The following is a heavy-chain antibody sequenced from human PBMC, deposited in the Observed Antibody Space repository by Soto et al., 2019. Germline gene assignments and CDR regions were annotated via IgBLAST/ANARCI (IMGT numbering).Heavy chain of an antibody. J-gene: IGHJ4*02. CDR1: GGSISSLW. D-gene: IGHD2-15*01. V-gene: IGHV4-59*11. CDR3: ARVAGAAPCIYLDT. CDR2: ISDSGTT. Sequence: PSETLSLTCTVSGGSISSLWWIWIRQPPGKGLEWIGYISDSGTTNYNPSLKSRVTISVDTSKNQFSLKLSSVTAADTAVYYCARVAGAAPCIYLDTWGQGPLVTVSS.